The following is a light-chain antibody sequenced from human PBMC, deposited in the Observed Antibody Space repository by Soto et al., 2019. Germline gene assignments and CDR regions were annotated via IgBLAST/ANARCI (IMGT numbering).Light chain of an antibody. CDR2: EVS. J-gene: IGLJ1*01. V-gene: IGLV2-14*01. Sequence: QSVLTQPASVSGSPGQSITISCTGTNSDVGGYNYVSWYQQHPGKAPELMIYEVSHRPSGVSNRFSGSKSDNTASLTISGLQAEDEADYYCSSYTNINTTACVFGNGTKVTVL. CDR3: SSYTNINTTACV. CDR1: NSDVGGYNY.